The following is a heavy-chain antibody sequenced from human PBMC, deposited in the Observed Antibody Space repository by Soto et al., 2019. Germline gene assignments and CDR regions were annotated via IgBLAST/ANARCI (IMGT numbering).Heavy chain of an antibody. Sequence: QLQLQESGPGLVKPSETLSLACTVSGGSISSSSYYRGWIRQPPGKGLEWIGSIYYRGSTYYNPSLKCRVTISVDTSKNQFSLKLSSVTAADTAVYYCARISGYDAVEDFDYWGQGTLVTVSS. D-gene: IGHD5-12*01. CDR3: ARISGYDAVEDFDY. CDR2: IYYRGST. J-gene: IGHJ4*02. V-gene: IGHV4-39*01. CDR1: GGSISSSSYY.